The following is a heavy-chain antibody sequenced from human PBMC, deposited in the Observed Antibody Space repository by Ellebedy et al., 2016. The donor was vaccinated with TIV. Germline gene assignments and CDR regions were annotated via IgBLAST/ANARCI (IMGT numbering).Heavy chain of an antibody. CDR1: GYSFTFYW. CDR3: AKGIHGGGSFDY. Sequence: PGGSLRLSCKGSGYSFTFYWIGWVRQMPGKGLEWMGVIYPGASDSRDPDIRYSPSFQGQVTISADKSISTAYLQWSSLKASETAMYYCAKGIHGGGSFDYWGQGNLLTVSS. J-gene: IGHJ4*02. CDR2: IYPGASDS. D-gene: IGHD5-24*01. V-gene: IGHV5-51*01.